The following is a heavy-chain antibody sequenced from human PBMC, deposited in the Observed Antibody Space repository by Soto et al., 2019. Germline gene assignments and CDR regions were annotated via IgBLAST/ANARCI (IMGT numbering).Heavy chain of an antibody. CDR1: GATFSSYT. J-gene: IGHJ3*01. Sequence: SVKVSCKASGATFSSYTISWVRQAPGQGLEWMGRIIPILGIANYAQKFQGRVTITADKSTSTAYMELSSLRSEDTAVYYCARTPTILVYCSSTSCSDVFDFWSQGT. D-gene: IGHD2-2*01. V-gene: IGHV1-69*02. CDR2: IIPILGIA. CDR3: ARTPTILVYCSSTSCSDVFDF.